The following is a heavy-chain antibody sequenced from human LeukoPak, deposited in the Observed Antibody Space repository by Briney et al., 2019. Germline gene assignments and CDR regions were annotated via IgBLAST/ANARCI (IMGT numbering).Heavy chain of an antibody. Sequence: PSETLSLTCTVSSGSISSYYWSWIRQPAGKGLEWIGRIYTSGSTNYNPSLKSRVTMSVDTSKDQFSLKLSSVTAADTAVYYCARDRYCSSTSCSTIDAFDIWGQGTMVTVSS. CDR3: ARDRYCSSTSCSTIDAFDI. J-gene: IGHJ3*02. CDR2: IYTSGST. D-gene: IGHD2-2*01. CDR1: SGSISSYY. V-gene: IGHV4-4*07.